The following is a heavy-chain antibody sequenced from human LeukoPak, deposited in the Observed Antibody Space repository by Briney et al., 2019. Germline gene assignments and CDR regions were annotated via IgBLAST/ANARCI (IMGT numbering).Heavy chain of an antibody. CDR1: GGSISSYY. CDR3: ARVFRNYYDSSGYPEVYYFDY. D-gene: IGHD3-22*01. CDR2: IYYSGST. Sequence: SETLSLTCTVSGGSISSYYWSWIRQPPGKGLEWIGYIYYSGSTNYNPSLKSRVTISVDTSKNQFSLKLSSVIAADTAVYYCARVFRNYYDSSGYPEVYYFDYWGQGTLITVSS. V-gene: IGHV4-59*01. J-gene: IGHJ4*02.